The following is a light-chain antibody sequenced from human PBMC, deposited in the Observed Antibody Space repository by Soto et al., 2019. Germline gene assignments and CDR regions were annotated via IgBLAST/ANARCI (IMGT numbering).Light chain of an antibody. J-gene: IGKJ4*01. Sequence: DVVMTQTPISLSVTPGQPASISCESSQSLLHTDGKTYLYWYLQKPGQPPQILIYEVSNLFSGVXEXXSGSGSATYFTLKISRVEAEDVGVYYCMQSAQLPLTFGGGTKVEIK. CDR1: QSLLHTDGKTY. V-gene: IGKV2D-29*01. CDR3: MQSAQLPLT. CDR2: EVS.